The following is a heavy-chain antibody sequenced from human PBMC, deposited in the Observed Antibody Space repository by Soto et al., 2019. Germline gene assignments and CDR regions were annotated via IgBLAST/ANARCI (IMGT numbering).Heavy chain of an antibody. J-gene: IGHJ3*02. CDR1: GYTFTSYG. Sequence: QVQLVQSGAEVKKPGASVKVSCKASGYTFTSYGINWVRQAHGQGVEWMGWISAYNGNTNYAQKLQGRVNITTDTAASTAYMELRSLRPDDKAVDYCARRCSCGWQILRGPHAFDIWGQLRMVTAS. CDR3: ARRCSCGWQILRGPHAFDI. CDR2: ISAYNGNT. D-gene: IGHD6-19*01. V-gene: IGHV1-18*01.